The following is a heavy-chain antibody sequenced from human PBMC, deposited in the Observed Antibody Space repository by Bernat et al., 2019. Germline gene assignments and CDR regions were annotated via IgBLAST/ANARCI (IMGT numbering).Heavy chain of an antibody. CDR3: ARGGPIFTLFGVVISRHKDD. Sequence: QVQLQPWGAGLLKPSETLSLTCAVYGGSFSGYYWSWIRQPPGKGLEWIGEINHSGCTNYNPSLKSRVTISVDTSKNQFSLKLSSVTAADTAVYYCARGGPIFTLFGVVISRHKDDWGQGTLVTVSS. D-gene: IGHD3-3*01. J-gene: IGHJ4*02. V-gene: IGHV4-34*01. CDR1: GGSFSGYY. CDR2: INHSGCT.